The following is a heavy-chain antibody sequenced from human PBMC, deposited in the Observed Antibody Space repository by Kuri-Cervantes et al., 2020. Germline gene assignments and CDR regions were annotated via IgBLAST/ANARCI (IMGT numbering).Heavy chain of an antibody. V-gene: IGHV1-8*02. J-gene: IGHJ5*02. Sequence: ASVKVSCKASGGTFSSYTINWVRQATGQGLEWMGWMNPNSGNTGYAQKFQGRVTMTRNTSISTAYMELSSLRSEDTAVYYCARPGPWFDPWGQGTLVTVSS. CDR2: MNPNSGNT. CDR3: ARPGPWFDP. CDR1: GGTFSSYT. D-gene: IGHD2-8*02.